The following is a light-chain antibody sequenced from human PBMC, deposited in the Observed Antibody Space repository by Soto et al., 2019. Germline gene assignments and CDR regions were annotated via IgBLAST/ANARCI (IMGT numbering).Light chain of an antibody. Sequence: QSALTQPASVSGSPGQSITISCTGTSSDVGGYNYVSWYQQHPGKAPKLIIYEVSNRPSGVSNRFSGSQSGNPASLTISGVQAERGGDYYCHSFTNKAPGVFGTGTKVTVL. CDR3: HSFTNKAPGV. V-gene: IGLV2-14*01. CDR2: EVS. CDR1: SSDVGGYNY. J-gene: IGLJ1*01.